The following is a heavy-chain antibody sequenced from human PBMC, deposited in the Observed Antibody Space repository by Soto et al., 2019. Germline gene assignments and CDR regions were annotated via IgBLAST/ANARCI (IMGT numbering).Heavy chain of an antibody. CDR1: GGSISSYY. CDR2: IYYSGST. J-gene: IGHJ5*02. Sequence: SETLSLTCTVSGGSISSYYWSWIRQPPGKGLEWIGYIYYSGSTNYNPSLKSRVTISVDTSKNQFSLKLSSVTAADTAVYYCASYDFWSGYGNWFDPWGQGTLVTVSS. V-gene: IGHV4-59*01. CDR3: ASYDFWSGYGNWFDP. D-gene: IGHD3-3*01.